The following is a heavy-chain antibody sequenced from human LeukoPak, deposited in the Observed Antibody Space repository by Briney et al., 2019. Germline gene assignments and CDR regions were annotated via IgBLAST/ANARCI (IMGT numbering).Heavy chain of an antibody. D-gene: IGHD2-2*01. CDR1: GGTFISYA. Sequence: GASVKVSCKASGGTFISYAISWVRQAPGQGLEWMGGIIPIFGTANYAQKFQGRVTITADESASTAYMELSSLRSEDTAVYYCARARQRLVPAAMCSWGQGTLVTVSS. CDR3: ARARQRLVPAAMCS. V-gene: IGHV1-69*13. CDR2: IIPIFGTA. J-gene: IGHJ5*02.